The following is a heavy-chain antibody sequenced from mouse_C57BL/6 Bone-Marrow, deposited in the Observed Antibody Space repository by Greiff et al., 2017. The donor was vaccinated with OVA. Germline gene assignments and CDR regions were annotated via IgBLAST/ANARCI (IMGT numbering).Heavy chain of an antibody. V-gene: IGHV3-1*01. CDR3: AREETRLLWYFDV. J-gene: IGHJ1*03. D-gene: IGHD6-1*01. CDR1: GYSITSGYA. Sequence: EVKLQESGPGMVKPSQSLSLTCTVTGYSITSGYAWHWIRHFPGNKLEWMGYISYSGSTNYNPSLKSRISITHDTSKNHFFLKLNSVTTEDTATYYCAREETRLLWYFDVWGTGTTVTVSS. CDR2: ISYSGST.